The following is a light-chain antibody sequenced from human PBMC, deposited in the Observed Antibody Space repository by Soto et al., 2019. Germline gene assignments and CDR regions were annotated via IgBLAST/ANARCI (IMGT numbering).Light chain of an antibody. CDR1: SSDVGSYNL. Sequence: QSALTQPASVSGSPGQSITISCTGTSSDVGSYNLVSWYQQHPGKAPKLMIYEGSKRPSGVPNRFSGSKSGNTASLTISGLQAEDEADYYCCSYAGSSTFYVFGTGTKGTV. J-gene: IGLJ1*01. V-gene: IGLV2-23*01. CDR2: EGS. CDR3: CSYAGSSTFYV.